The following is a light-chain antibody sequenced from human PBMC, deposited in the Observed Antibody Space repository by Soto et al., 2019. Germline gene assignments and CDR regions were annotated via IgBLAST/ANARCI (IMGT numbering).Light chain of an antibody. Sequence: IQMTQSPSTLSASVGDRVTITCRASQSISSWLAWYQEKPGKAPNLLIYDASSLESGVPSRFSGSGSGTEFTLTLSSLQPDDFATYYCQQYGSYPYAFGQGTKLEIK. J-gene: IGKJ2*01. V-gene: IGKV1-5*01. CDR2: DAS. CDR3: QQYGSYPYA. CDR1: QSISSW.